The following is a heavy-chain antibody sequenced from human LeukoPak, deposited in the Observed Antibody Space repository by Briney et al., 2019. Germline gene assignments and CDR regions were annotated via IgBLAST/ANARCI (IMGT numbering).Heavy chain of an antibody. J-gene: IGHJ4*02. V-gene: IGHV4-59*08. D-gene: IGHD1-26*01. CDR3: ARLVLGATAYFDY. Sequence: PSETLSLTCTVSGGSISSYYWTWIRQPPGKGLEWIGYIHYSGSTNYNPSLKNRVTISVDKSKNQFSLKLSSVTAADTAVYYCARLVLGATAYFDYWGQGTPVTVSS. CDR2: IHYSGST. CDR1: GGSISSYY.